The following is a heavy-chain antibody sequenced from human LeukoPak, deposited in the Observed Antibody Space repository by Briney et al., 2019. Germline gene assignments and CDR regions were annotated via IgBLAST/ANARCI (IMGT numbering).Heavy chain of an antibody. CDR2: INHSGST. J-gene: IGHJ4*02. CDR3: AGESYGSGSYYKRSPNFDY. D-gene: IGHD3-10*01. CDR1: GGSFSGYY. V-gene: IGHV4-34*01. Sequence: SETLSLTCAVYGGSFSGYYWSWIRQPPGKGLEWIGEINHSGSTNYNPSLKSRVTISVDTSKNQFSLKLSSVTAADTAVYYCAGESYGSGSYYKRSPNFDYWGQGTLVTVSS.